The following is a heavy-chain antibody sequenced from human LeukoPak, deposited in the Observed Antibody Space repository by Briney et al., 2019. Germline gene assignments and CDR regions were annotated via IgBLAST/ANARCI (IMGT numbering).Heavy chain of an antibody. J-gene: IGHJ4*02. CDR3: ARGGEGLVAPSY. CDR2: INTKTGTP. CDR1: GYTFNNYA. V-gene: IGHV7-4-1*02. Sequence: ASVKVSCKASGYTFNNYAMHWVRQAPGQGLEWMGWINTKTGTPTYAPGFTGRFVFLLDTPVSTAYLQISSLKADDAAVYYCARGGEGLVAPSYWGQGTLVTVSS. D-gene: IGHD3-16*01.